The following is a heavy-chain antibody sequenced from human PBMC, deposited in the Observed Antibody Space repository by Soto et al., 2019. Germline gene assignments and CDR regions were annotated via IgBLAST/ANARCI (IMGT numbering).Heavy chain of an antibody. J-gene: IGHJ6*02. D-gene: IGHD7-27*01. CDR1: GGTFNIYN. CDR3: ARDETGDSYYYYYGMDV. Sequence: QVQLVQSGAEVKKPGSSVKVSCKASGGTFNIYNINWVRQAPGQGLEWMGGILPIFGTTNYAQRFQGRLTIIADDSTSTAYMELSSLRSEETAVYYCARDETGDSYYYYYGMDVWGQGTTVTVTS. CDR2: ILPIFGTT. V-gene: IGHV1-69*01.